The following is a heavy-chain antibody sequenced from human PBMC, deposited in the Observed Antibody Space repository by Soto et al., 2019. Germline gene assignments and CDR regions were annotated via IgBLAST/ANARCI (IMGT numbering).Heavy chain of an antibody. D-gene: IGHD3-9*01. Sequence: QLQLQESGPGLVKPSEALSLTCSVSGGSISSSSYYWGWIRQPPGKGLEWIGSIYYSGSTYYNPSLKNRVTISIDKSKNQFSLKLSSLTAADTALYYCARLEGLATISYYFDFWGQGTLVTVSS. CDR3: ARLEGLATISYYFDF. CDR2: IYYSGST. J-gene: IGHJ4*02. CDR1: GGSISSSSYY. V-gene: IGHV4-39*01.